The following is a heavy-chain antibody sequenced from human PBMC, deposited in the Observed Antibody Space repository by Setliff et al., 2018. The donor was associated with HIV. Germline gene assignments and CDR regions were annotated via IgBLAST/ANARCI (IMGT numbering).Heavy chain of an antibody. CDR2: IYQSGST. V-gene: IGHV4-38-2*01. J-gene: IGHJ6*03. CDR1: GYSASSGYY. D-gene: IGHD3-16*01. CDR3: ARVSYDYASYYMGV. Sequence: SETLSLTCAVSGYSASSGYYWGWIRQPPGKGLEWIGTIYQSGSTYYNPSLKSRVTISLDTSKNQFSLKLSSVTAADTAVYYCARVSYDYASYYMGVWGKGTTVTVSS.